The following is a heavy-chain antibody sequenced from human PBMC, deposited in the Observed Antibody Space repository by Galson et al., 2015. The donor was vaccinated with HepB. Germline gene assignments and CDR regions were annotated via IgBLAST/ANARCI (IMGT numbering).Heavy chain of an antibody. CDR1: EFTFSSYA. D-gene: IGHD3-10*01. CDR2: ISYDGSSK. CDR3: AILLGSSGAFDI. J-gene: IGHJ3*02. V-gene: IGHV3-30-3*01. Sequence: SLRLSCAASEFTFSSYAMHWVRQAPGKGLEWVAVISYDGSSKYYADSVKGRFTISRDNSKNTLYLQMNSLRPEDTAVYYCAILLGSSGAFDIWGQGTMVTVSS.